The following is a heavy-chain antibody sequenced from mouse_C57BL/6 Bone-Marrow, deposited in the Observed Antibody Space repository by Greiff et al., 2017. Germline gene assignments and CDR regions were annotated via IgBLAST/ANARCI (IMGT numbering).Heavy chain of an antibody. J-gene: IGHJ3*01. V-gene: IGHV1-81*01. CDR2: IYPRSGNT. CDR1: GYTFTSYG. D-gene: IGHD4-1*01. CDR3: ARENWDWFAY. Sequence: VKLQESGAELARPGASVKLSCKASGYTFTSYGISWVKQRTGQGLEWIGEIYPRSGNTYYNEKVKGKATLTADKSSSTAYMELRSLTSEDSAVYFCARENWDWFAYWGQGTLVTVSA.